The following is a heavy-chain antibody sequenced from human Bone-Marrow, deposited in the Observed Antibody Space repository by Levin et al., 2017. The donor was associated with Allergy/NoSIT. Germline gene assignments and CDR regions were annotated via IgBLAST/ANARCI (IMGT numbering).Heavy chain of an antibody. Sequence: QTGGSLRLSCAASGLTFSTYVMDWVRQAPGKGLEWVSAISGVGDIIFYADSVKGRFTISRDNSKNTLYLQMNSLRADDTAVYYCATQYGSGNYQAFFDYWGQGILVTVSS. D-gene: IGHD3-10*01. J-gene: IGHJ4*02. V-gene: IGHV3-23*01. CDR1: GLTFSTYV. CDR3: ATQYGSGNYQAFFDY. CDR2: ISGVGDII.